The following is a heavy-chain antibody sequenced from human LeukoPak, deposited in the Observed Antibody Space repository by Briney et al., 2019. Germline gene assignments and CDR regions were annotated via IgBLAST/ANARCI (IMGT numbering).Heavy chain of an antibody. CDR3: ARSGGYCSSTSCYGRWFDP. CDR2: IYYSGST. V-gene: IGHV4-30-4*01. CDR1: GGSISSGDHY. J-gene: IGHJ5*02. Sequence: SETLSLTCTVSGGSISSGDHYWSWIRQPPGKGLEWIGYIYYSGSTYYNPSLKSRVTISVDTSKNQFSLKLSSVTAADTAVYYCARSGGYCSSTSCYGRWFDPWGQGTLVTVSS. D-gene: IGHD2-2*01.